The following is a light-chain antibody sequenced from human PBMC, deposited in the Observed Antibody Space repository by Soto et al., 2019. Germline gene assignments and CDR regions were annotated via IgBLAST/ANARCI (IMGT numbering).Light chain of an antibody. Sequence: ALTQPASVSGSPGQSITISCTGTSSDVGGYNYVSWYQQYPGKAPKLMIYDVSNRPSGVSDRFSGSKSGNTASLTISGLQAEDEADYYCSSYTNSNTLVFGTGTKVTVL. CDR1: SSDVGGYNY. CDR3: SSYTNSNTLV. CDR2: DVS. J-gene: IGLJ1*01. V-gene: IGLV2-14*01.